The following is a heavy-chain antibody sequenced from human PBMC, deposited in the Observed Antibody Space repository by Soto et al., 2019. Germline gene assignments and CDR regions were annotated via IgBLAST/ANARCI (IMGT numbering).Heavy chain of an antibody. Sequence: PSETLSLTXTVSGASFTNDGSYWSWIRQHPGKGLEWIGYIYFTGYTYYTPSLKSRVAFSIETSKRQFSLRLTSVTAADTDIYYCARSVNTALVRGIDSWGQGTLVTVSS. CDR1: GASFTNDGSY. V-gene: IGHV4-31*02. CDR2: IYFTGYT. J-gene: IGHJ4*02. D-gene: IGHD5-18*01. CDR3: ARSVNTALVRGIDS.